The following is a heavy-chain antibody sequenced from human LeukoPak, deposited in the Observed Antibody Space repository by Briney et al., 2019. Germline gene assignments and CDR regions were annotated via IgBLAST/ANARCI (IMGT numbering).Heavy chain of an antibody. V-gene: IGHV4-39*01. J-gene: IGHJ4*02. Sequence: SETLSLTCTVSGGSISTNNYYWDWIRQPPGKGLEYIGSIYYSGSTYYNPSLKSRVTISVDTSKNQFSLKLSSVTAADTAVYSCARHLGGSSSFDYWGQGTLVTVSS. D-gene: IGHD1-26*01. CDR3: ARHLGGSSSFDY. CDR2: IYYSGST. CDR1: GGSISTNNYY.